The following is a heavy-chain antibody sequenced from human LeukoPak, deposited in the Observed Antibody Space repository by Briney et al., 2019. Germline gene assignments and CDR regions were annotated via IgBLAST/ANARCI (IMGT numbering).Heavy chain of an antibody. CDR3: ARDSYSYGYGGFDY. J-gene: IGHJ4*02. CDR2: IYSTGNT. CDR1: GGSISSGDRY. D-gene: IGHD5-18*01. Sequence: SQTLSLTCTVSGGSISSGDRYWSWIRQSPGTGLEWIGYIYSTGNTYYNPSLKSRVIISVDTSKNQFSLELSSVTAADTAVYYCARDSYSYGYGGFDYWGQGILVTVSS. V-gene: IGHV4-30-4*01.